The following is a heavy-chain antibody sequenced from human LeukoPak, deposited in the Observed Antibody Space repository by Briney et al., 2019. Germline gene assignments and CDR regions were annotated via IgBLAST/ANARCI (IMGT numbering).Heavy chain of an antibody. J-gene: IGHJ3*02. CDR2: ISYDGSNK. V-gene: IGHV3-30*04. CDR1: GFTFSSYA. Sequence: GGSLRLSCAASGFTFSSYAMHWVRQAPGKGLEWVAVISYDGSNKYYEDSVKGRFTISRDNSKNTLYLQMNSLRAKDTAVYYCARSSSYRVWFGELLPDAFDIWGQGTMVTVSS. D-gene: IGHD3-10*01. CDR3: ARSSSYRVWFGELLPDAFDI.